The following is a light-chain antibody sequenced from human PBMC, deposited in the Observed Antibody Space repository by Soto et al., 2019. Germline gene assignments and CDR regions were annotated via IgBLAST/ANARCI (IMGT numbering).Light chain of an antibody. V-gene: IGLV2-14*01. CDR2: EVR. Sequence: HSVLTQPASVSGSPGQSITIACAGTMRDVGAYNLVSWYQQHTGRVPQLIIYEVRNRPSGISFRFSGSKPGNTASLTIPELQAEDEADYYCSAFTSKSTLIFGGGSKVTVL. CDR3: SAFTSKSTLI. J-gene: IGLJ2*01. CDR1: MRDVGAYNL.